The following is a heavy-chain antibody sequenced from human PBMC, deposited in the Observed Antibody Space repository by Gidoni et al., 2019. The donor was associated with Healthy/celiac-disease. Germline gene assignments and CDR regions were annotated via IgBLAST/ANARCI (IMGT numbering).Heavy chain of an antibody. Sequence: EVQLLESGGGLVQPGGSLRLSCAASGFPFGSYSLSWVRQAPGKGLEWVSAISGSGGSTYYADSVKGRFTISRDNSKNTLYLQMNSLRAEDTAVYYCAKGVRGYYYYYMDVWGKGTTVTVSS. CDR3: AKGVRGYYYYYMDV. CDR2: ISGSGGST. D-gene: IGHD3-10*01. V-gene: IGHV3-23*01. CDR1: GFPFGSYS. J-gene: IGHJ6*03.